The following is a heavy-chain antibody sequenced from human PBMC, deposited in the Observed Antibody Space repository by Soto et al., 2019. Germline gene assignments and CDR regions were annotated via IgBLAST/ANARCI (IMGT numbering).Heavy chain of an antibody. V-gene: IGHV1-69*01. CDR1: GGTFSSYT. CDR2: SA. D-gene: IGHD2-15*01. J-gene: IGHJ5*02. Sequence: QVQLVQSGAEVKKPGSSVKVSCKASGGTFSSYTISWVRQAPGQGLEWMGGSANSAQKFKGRLTVTADESTSTVYLELSSLTSEDTAVYYCAREGPPDIAGFDPWGQGTLGSVSS. CDR3: AREGPPDIAGFDP.